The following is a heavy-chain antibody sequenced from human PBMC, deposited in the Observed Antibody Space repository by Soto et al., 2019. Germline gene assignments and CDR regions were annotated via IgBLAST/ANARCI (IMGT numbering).Heavy chain of an antibody. Sequence: GGSLRLSCAASGFTFSSYSMNWVRQAPGKGLEWVSYIRSSSSTIYYADSVKGRFTISRDNAKNSLYLQMNSLRDEDTAVYYCARDGVVPAAYYYYYYMDVWGKGTTVTVSS. CDR2: IRSSSSTI. V-gene: IGHV3-48*02. CDR3: ARDGVVPAAYYYYYYMDV. J-gene: IGHJ6*03. CDR1: GFTFSSYS. D-gene: IGHD2-2*01.